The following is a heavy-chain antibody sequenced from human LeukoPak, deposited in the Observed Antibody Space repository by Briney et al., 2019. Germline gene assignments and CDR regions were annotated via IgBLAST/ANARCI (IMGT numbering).Heavy chain of an antibody. CDR3: ARDDYRGVTNFDP. CDR2: ISYTGST. J-gene: IGHJ5*02. CDR1: GGSISPYF. Sequence: SETLSLTSTVSGGSISPYFWSWIRQPPGKRLEWIGYISYTGSTNYNPSLKSRVTISVDTSKNQFSLQLTSVTAADTAVYYCARDDYRGVTNFDPWGQGTLVTVSS. V-gene: IGHV4-59*01. D-gene: IGHD3-10*01.